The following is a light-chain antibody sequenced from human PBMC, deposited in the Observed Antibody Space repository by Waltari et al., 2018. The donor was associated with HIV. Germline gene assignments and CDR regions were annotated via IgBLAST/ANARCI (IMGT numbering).Light chain of an antibody. J-gene: IGKJ3*01. V-gene: IGKV1-27*01. CDR3: QKYNSAPLFT. CDR1: QGFSNY. Sequence: DIQMTQSPSSLSASVGDRVTITCRASQGFSNYLAWYQQKPGKVPKLLIYAASTLQSGVLSRFSGSGSGKDFTLTMSSLQPEDVATYYCQKYNSAPLFTIGPGTKVDIK. CDR2: AAS.